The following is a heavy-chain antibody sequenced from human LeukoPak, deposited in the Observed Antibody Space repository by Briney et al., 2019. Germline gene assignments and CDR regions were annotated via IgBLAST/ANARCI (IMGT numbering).Heavy chain of an antibody. V-gene: IGHV3-23*01. J-gene: IGHJ4*02. CDR3: ARAAIC. D-gene: IGHD5-24*01. CDR2: ISGSGSGGST. CDR1: GFTFSSSA. Sequence: GGSLRLSCAASGFTFSSSAMSWVRQAPGKGLEWVSSISGSGSGGSTYYADSVKGRFTISRDNSKNTLYLQMNSLRAEDTAVYYCARAAICWGQGTLVTVSS.